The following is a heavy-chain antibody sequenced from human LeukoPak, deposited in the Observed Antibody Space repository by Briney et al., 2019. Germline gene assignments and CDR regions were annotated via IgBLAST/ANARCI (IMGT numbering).Heavy chain of an antibody. J-gene: IGHJ4*02. CDR3: AEEEVPNDY. V-gene: IGHV3-23*01. CDR2: ISRMGFTT. D-gene: IGHD2-2*01. CDR1: GFTLNSNA. Sequence: PGGSLRLSCAVSGFTLNSNAMCWVRQAPGKGLEWVSGISRMGFTTYYADSVKGRFTISRDTSKNTLYLQMNTLRPDDTAVYYCAEEEVPNDYWGQGTLVTVSS.